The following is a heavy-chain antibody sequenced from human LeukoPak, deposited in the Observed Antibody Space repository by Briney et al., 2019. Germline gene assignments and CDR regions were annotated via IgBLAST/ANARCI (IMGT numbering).Heavy chain of an antibody. J-gene: IGHJ4*02. CDR3: ARDRSRTYYDILTGYESFDY. D-gene: IGHD3-9*01. CDR1: GYTFTSYG. Sequence: GASVKVSCKASGYTFTSYGISWVRQAPGQGLEWMGWISAYNGNTNYAQKLQGRVTMTTDTSTSTAYMELRSLRSDDTAVYYCARDRSRTYYDILTGYESFDYWGQGTLVTVSS. V-gene: IGHV1-18*01. CDR2: ISAYNGNT.